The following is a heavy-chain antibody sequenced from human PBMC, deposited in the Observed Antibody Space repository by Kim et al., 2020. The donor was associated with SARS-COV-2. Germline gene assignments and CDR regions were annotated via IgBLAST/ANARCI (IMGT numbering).Heavy chain of an antibody. D-gene: IGHD6-19*01. CDR3: VRVQQWLIKN. J-gene: IGHJ1*01. CDR2: ISRDGGEI. Sequence: GGSLRLSCAASGFTFDDYAIQWVRQVPGKGLEWVSLISRDGGEIKYADSVKGRFTISRDNSKKSVYLQMNSLRSEHTALYYCVRVQQWLIKNWGEGTQVTVYS. V-gene: IGHV3-43*02. CDR1: GFTFDDYA.